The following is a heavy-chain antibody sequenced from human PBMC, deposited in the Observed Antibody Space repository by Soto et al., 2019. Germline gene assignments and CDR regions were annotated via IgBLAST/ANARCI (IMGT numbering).Heavy chain of an antibody. CDR2: INPAGGST. Sequence: ASVKVSCKASGYTLTSFYIHWVRQAAGQELLCMGLINPAGGSTTDAQKFQGRGTMTRDTSASTVYMEQSSLTSEDTAFYYCARGPYADCTNGDPWGQGTLVTVSS. D-gene: IGHD4-17*01. V-gene: IGHV1-46*01. CDR1: GYTLTSFY. CDR3: ARGPYADCTNGDP. J-gene: IGHJ5*02.